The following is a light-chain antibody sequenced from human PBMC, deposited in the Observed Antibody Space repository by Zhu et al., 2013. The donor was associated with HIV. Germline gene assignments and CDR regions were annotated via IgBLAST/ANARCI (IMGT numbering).Light chain of an antibody. V-gene: IGKV3-20*01. J-gene: IGKJ4*01. CDR2: GAS. CDR1: QSVRGDF. CDR3: QQNDSSSLT. Sequence: DIVLTQSPGTLSLSPGERATLSCRASQSVRGDFLAWYQQKPGQAPRVVIYGASSRATGIPDRFSGSGSGTDFTLSITRLEPEDLAVYYCQQNDSSSLTFGGGTTVE.